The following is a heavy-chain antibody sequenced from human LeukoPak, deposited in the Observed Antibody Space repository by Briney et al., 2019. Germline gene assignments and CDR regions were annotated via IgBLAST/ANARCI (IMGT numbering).Heavy chain of an antibody. D-gene: IGHD3-22*01. CDR3: ARDTYDSSGYYPY. CDR2: ISSSGSTI. CDR1: GFTFSSYE. Sequence: RGSLRLSCAASGFTFSSYEMNWVRQAPGKGLEWVSYISSSGSTIYYADSVKGRFTISRDNAKNSLYLQMNSLRAEDTAVYYCARDTYDSSGYYPYWGQGTLVTVSS. J-gene: IGHJ4*02. V-gene: IGHV3-48*03.